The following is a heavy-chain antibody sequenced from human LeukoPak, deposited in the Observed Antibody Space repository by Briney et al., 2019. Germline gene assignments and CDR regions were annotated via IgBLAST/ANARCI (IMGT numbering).Heavy chain of an antibody. CDR2: ISGSGGST. Sequence: QPGGSLRLSCAASGFTFSSYAMSWVRQAPGKGLEWVSAISGSGGSTYYADSVKGRFTISRDNSKNTLYLQMTSLRAEDTAVYYCARGPYCSSTSCIHFFDYWGQGTLVTVSS. CDR3: ARGPYCSSTSCIHFFDY. J-gene: IGHJ4*02. V-gene: IGHV3-23*01. CDR1: GFTFSSYA. D-gene: IGHD2-2*01.